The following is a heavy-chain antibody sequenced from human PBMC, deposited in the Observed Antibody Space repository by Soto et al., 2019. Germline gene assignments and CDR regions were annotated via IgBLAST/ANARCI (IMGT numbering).Heavy chain of an antibody. CDR3: TRHSDYYDSSGYYNDAFDI. D-gene: IGHD3-22*01. CDR1: GFTFSGSA. V-gene: IGHV3-73*01. Sequence: PGGSLRLSCAASGFTFSGSAMHWVRQASGKGLEWVGRIRSKANSYATAYAASVKGRFTISRDDSKNTAYLQMNSLKTEDTAVYYSTRHSDYYDSSGYYNDAFDIWGQGTMVTVSS. J-gene: IGHJ3*02. CDR2: IRSKANSYAT.